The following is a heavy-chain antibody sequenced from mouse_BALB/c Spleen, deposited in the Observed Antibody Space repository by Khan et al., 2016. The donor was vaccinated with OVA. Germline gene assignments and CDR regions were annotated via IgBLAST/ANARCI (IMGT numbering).Heavy chain of an antibody. CDR1: GFTFSAYG. J-gene: IGHJ3*01. CDR3: ASHLSGSLAY. Sequence: EVQLVESGGDLVRPGGSLKLSCAASGFTFSAYGMSWVRQSPDKRLEWVATINSDGYYTYYPASLKGRFIISRDTATNTLSLQMRRLKSEDTAMYYCASHLSGSLAYWGQGTLVTVSA. D-gene: IGHD1-3*01. CDR2: INSDGYYT. V-gene: IGHV5-6*01.